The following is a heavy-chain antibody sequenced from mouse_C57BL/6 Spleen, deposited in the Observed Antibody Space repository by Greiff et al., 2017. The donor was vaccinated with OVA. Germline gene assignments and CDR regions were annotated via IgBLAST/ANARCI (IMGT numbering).Heavy chain of an antibody. J-gene: IGHJ4*01. V-gene: IGHV1-76*01. Sequence: VKLVESGAELVRPGASVKLSCKASGYTFTDYYINWVKQRPGQGLEWIARIYPGSGNTYYNEKFKGKATLTADKSSSTAYMQLSSLTSEDSAVYFCARTEDYYAMDYWGQGTSVTVSS. CDR3: ARTEDYYAMDY. CDR2: IYPGSGNT. CDR1: GYTFTDYY.